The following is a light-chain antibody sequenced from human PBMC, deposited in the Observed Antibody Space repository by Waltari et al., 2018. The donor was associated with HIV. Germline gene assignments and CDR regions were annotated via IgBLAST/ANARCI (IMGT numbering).Light chain of an antibody. Sequence: QSVLTQPPSASGTPGQRVTISCSGSSSNIGSNTVNWYHQVPGTAPKLLIHSNNQRPAGVPDRFSGSKSGTSASLAISGLQSEDEADYYCAAWDDSLSGYVFGTGTKVTVL. CDR3: AAWDDSLSGYV. J-gene: IGLJ1*01. V-gene: IGLV1-44*01. CDR2: SNN. CDR1: SSNIGSNT.